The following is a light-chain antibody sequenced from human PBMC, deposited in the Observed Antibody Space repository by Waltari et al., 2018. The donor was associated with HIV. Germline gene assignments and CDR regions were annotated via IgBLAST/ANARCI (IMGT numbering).Light chain of an antibody. CDR2: WAS. V-gene: IGKV4-1*01. CDR1: PSLVYSPNNKNF. J-gene: IGKJ1*01. CDR3: QQYFSTPWT. Sequence: DIVMTQTPDSLIVSPRERAYINCRSNPSLVYSPNNKNFLVWYQQKPGQPPKLLIYWASSRESGVPARFSGSGSGTNFTLTISSLQPEDVATYFCQQYFSTPWTFGQGTKV.